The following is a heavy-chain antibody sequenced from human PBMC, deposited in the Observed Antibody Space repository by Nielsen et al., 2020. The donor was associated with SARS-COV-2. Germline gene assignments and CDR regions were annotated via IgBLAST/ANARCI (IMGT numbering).Heavy chain of an antibody. V-gene: IGHV4-34*01. CDR3: ARVGGIAVAGTGG. CDR1: GGSISSYY. CDR2: INHSGST. Sequence: SETLSLTCTVSGGSISSYYWSWIRQPPGKGLEWIGEINHSGSTNYNPSLKSRVTISVDTSKNQFSLKLSSVTAADTAVYYCARVGGIAVAGTGGWGQGTLVTVSS. J-gene: IGHJ4*02. D-gene: IGHD6-19*01.